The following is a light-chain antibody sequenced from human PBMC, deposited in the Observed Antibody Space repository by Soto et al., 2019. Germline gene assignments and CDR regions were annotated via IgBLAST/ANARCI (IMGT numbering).Light chain of an antibody. Sequence: DIVLTQSPVSLPVTPGEPASISCRSSQSLLHSNGYNYLDWFLQKPGQSPQLLISLGSNRASGVPERFSGSGSGTDFTLKISRVEAEDGGVYYCMQDLQSPPTFGQGTKVEIK. CDR1: QSLLHSNGYNY. CDR3: MQDLQSPPT. J-gene: IGKJ1*01. CDR2: LGS. V-gene: IGKV2-28*01.